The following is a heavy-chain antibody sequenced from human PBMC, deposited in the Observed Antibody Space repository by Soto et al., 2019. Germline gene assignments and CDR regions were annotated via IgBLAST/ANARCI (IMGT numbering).Heavy chain of an antibody. Sequence: KVSCKASGGTFSSYAISWVRQAPGQGLEWMGGIIPIFGTANYAQKFQGRVTITADKSTSTAYMELSSLRSEDTAVYYCARGRSPSWGTYYYGMDVWGQGTTVTVSS. CDR1: GGTFSSYA. D-gene: IGHD6-6*01. V-gene: IGHV1-69*06. J-gene: IGHJ6*02. CDR3: ARGRSPSWGTYYYGMDV. CDR2: IIPIFGTA.